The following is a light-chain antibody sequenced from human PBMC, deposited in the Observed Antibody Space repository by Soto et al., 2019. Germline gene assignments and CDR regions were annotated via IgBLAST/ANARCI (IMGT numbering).Light chain of an antibody. CDR1: QSLSVSY. CDR3: QARSNWPIT. Sequence: IVLTQSPGTLSLSPGDRATLSCRSSQSLSVSYLAWYQQRPGQAPRLLIYGTSTRATGITDRFSGSGSGRDFTLTISSLEPEDFAVYYCQARSNWPITVGQVTRLEIK. V-gene: IGKV3D-20*02. J-gene: IGKJ5*01. CDR2: GTS.